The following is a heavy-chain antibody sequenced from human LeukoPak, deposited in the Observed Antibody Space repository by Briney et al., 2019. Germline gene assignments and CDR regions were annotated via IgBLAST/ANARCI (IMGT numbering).Heavy chain of an antibody. D-gene: IGHD3-10*01. CDR1: GGSISNYY. V-gene: IGHV4-59*01. Sequence: NASETLSLTCTVSGGSISNYYWSWIRQPPGKGLEWIGYIYYSGSTNYDPSLKSRLTISVDTSKNQFSLKLSSVTAADTAVYYCARARELPGLFDYWGQGILVTVSS. CDR3: ARARELPGLFDY. J-gene: IGHJ4*02. CDR2: IYYSGST.